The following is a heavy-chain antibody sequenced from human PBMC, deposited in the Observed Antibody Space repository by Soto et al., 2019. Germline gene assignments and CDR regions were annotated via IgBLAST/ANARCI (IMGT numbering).Heavy chain of an antibody. CDR2: TSGDSVNT. CDR1: RYHFTTDG. Sequence: GSGKVSCKAARYHFTTDGISLVRQATGQGLEWMGWTSGDSVNTKSAPKLQDRITMTTDTSAGTAYMELSRLKSEDTAMYYCARATVYQPPTKYYFYGMDVWGQGTPVTVSS. D-gene: IGHD2-8*01. CDR3: ARATVYQPPTKYYFYGMDV. V-gene: IGHV1-18*01. J-gene: IGHJ6*02.